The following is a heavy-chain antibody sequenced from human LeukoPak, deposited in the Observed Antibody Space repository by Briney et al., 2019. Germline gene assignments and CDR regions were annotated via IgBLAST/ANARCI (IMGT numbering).Heavy chain of an antibody. V-gene: IGHV4-39*01. Sequence: SETLSLTCTVSGASVSGSPYYWGWIRQPPGKGLEWIGSIYSSGSTYYNASLKSRVTISIDTSKNQISLRLTSVTATDTAMYYCARQTGSGLFTLPGGQGTLVTVSS. CDR3: ARQTGSGLFTLP. D-gene: IGHD3/OR15-3a*01. J-gene: IGHJ4*02. CDR2: IYSSGST. CDR1: GASVSGSPYY.